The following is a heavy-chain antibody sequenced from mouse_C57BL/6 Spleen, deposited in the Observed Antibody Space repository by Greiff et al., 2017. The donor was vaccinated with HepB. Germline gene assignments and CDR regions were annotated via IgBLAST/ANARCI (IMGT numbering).Heavy chain of an antibody. D-gene: IGHD2-13*01. J-gene: IGHJ1*03. CDR3: ARGVKGDYWYFDV. CDR1: GYAFSSYW. V-gene: IGHV1-80*01. Sequence: VQLQQSGAELVKPGASVKISCKASGYAFSSYWMNWVKQRPGKGLEWIGQIYPGDGDTNYNGKFKGKATLTADKSSSTAYMQLSSLTSEDSAVYFCARGVKGDYWYFDVWGTGTTVTVSS. CDR2: IYPGDGDT.